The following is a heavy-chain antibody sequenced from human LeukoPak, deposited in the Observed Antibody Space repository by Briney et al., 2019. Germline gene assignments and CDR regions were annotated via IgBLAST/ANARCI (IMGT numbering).Heavy chain of an antibody. CDR2: IWYDGGNK. V-gene: IGHV3-33*01. J-gene: IGHJ4*02. CDR1: GFAFSTYG. D-gene: IGHD1-1*01. CDR3: ARSGNYDC. Sequence: EGSLRLSCAASGFAFSTYGMHWVRQAPGKGLEWVAVIWYDGGNKYYADSVKGRFTISRDNSKNTLYLQMNSLRDEDTAVYYCARSGNYDCWGQGTLVTVSS.